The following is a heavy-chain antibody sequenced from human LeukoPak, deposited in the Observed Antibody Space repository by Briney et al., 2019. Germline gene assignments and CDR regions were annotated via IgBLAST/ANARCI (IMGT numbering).Heavy chain of an antibody. D-gene: IGHD1/OR15-1a*01. CDR1: GFTFSSYS. CDR2: ISSSSSTI. CDR3: ARDGWTKWHNGDTPNWFDP. J-gene: IGHJ5*02. V-gene: IGHV3-48*02. Sequence: PGGSLRLSCAASGFTFSSYSMNWVRQAPGKGLEWVSYISSSSSTIYYADSVKGRFTISRDNAKNSLYLQMNSLRDEDTAVYYCARDGWTKWHNGDTPNWFDPWGQGTLVTVSS.